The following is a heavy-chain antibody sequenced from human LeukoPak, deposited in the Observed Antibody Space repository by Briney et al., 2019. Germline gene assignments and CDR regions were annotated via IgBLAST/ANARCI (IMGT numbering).Heavy chain of an antibody. Sequence: GGSLRLSCAASGFTFSSYSMNWVRQAPGKGLEWVSYISSSSSTIYYADSVKGRFTITRDNAKNSLYLQMNSLRAEDTAVYYCARSLVGYSYDPYYFDYWGQGTLVTVSS. CDR2: ISSSSSTI. D-gene: IGHD5-18*01. CDR1: GFTFSSYS. CDR3: ARSLVGYSYDPYYFDY. V-gene: IGHV3-48*01. J-gene: IGHJ4*02.